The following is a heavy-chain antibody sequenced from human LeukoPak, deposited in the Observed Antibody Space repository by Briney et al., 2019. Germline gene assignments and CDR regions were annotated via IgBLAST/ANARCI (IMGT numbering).Heavy chain of an antibody. CDR2: ISSSGSTI. J-gene: IGHJ4*02. V-gene: IGHV3-48*03. Sequence: GGSLRLSCAASGFTFSSYEMNWVRQAPGKGLEWVSYISSSGSTIYYADSVKGRFTISRDNAKNSLYLQMNSLRAEDTAVYYCARFRGVIMSWFFDYWGQGTLVTVSS. CDR1: GFTFSSYE. D-gene: IGHD3-10*01. CDR3: ARFRGVIMSWFFDY.